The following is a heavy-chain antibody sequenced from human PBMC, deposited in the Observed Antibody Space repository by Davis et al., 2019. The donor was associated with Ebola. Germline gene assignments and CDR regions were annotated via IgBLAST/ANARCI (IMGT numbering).Heavy chain of an antibody. J-gene: IGHJ6*04. D-gene: IGHD6-19*01. CDR3: ARGHSSGWYNYYYGMDV. CDR1: VITFSSSA. V-gene: IGHV3-23*01. Sequence: AGSLSLSCTDSVITFSSSAMTWVRHAPGKGLEWVSAISGSGGTTYYAGSVKGRFTVSRDNSKKTMYLQMNSLRAEDTAVYYCARGHSSGWYNYYYGMDVWGKGTTVTVSS. CDR2: ISGSGGTT.